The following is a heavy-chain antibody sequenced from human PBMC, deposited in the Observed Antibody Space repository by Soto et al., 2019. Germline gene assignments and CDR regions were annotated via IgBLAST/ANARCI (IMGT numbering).Heavy chain of an antibody. D-gene: IGHD3-3*01. V-gene: IGHV3-48*01. J-gene: IGHJ4*02. CDR2: ISSSSSTI. Sequence: EVQLVESGGGLVQPGGSLRLSCAASGFTFSSYSMNWVRQAPGKGLEWVSYISSSSSTIYYADSVKGRFTISRDNAKNSLYLQMNSLRVEDTAVYYCARDTQDDFWSGYYRDYWGQGTLVTVSS. CDR1: GFTFSSYS. CDR3: ARDTQDDFWSGYYRDY.